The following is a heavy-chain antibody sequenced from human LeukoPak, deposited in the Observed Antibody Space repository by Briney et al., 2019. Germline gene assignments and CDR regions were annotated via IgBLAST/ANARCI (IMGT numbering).Heavy chain of an antibody. D-gene: IGHD3-10*01. CDR3: TTGLHYYGSGSYRDY. Sequence: GGSLRLPCAASGFTFSNAWMSWVRQAPGKGLEWVGRIKSKTDGGTTDYAAPVKGRFTISRDDSKNTLYLQMNSLKTEDTAVYYCTTGLHYYGSGSYRDYWGQGTLVTVSS. CDR1: GFTFSNAW. CDR2: IKSKTDGGTT. J-gene: IGHJ4*02. V-gene: IGHV3-15*01.